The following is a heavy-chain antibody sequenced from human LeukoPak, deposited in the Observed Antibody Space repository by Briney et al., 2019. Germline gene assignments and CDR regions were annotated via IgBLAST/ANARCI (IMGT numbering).Heavy chain of an antibody. D-gene: IGHD1-1*01. V-gene: IGHV1-2*02. J-gene: IGHJ3*02. Sequence: SVKVSCKASGYTFTGYYMHWVRQAPGQGLEWMGWINPNRGGTNYAQKFQGRVTMTRDTSISTAYMELSRLRSDDTAVYYCARYDLARDAFDIWGQGTMVTVSS. CDR2: INPNRGGT. CDR1: GYTFTGYY. CDR3: ARYDLARDAFDI.